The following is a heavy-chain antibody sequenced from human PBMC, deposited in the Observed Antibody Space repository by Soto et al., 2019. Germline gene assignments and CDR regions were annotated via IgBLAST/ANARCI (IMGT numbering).Heavy chain of an antibody. CDR1: GFTFSSYD. J-gene: IGHJ5*01. CDR2: ISRSGSTI. Sequence: EVQLVESGGGLVQPGGSLRLSCAASGFTFSSYDMNWVRQAPGKGLEWVSYISRSGSTIYYADFVKGRFTISRDNAKNSLYLQIISLRAEDTAVCYCGRDVGIRTIGAWNWFAPCCQGTLVTVSS. D-gene: IGHD1-7*01. V-gene: IGHV3-48*03. CDR3: GRDVGIRTIGAWNWFAP.